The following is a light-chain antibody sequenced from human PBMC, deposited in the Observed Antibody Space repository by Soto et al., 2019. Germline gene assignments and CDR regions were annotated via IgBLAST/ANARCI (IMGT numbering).Light chain of an antibody. CDR1: QDLDNC. V-gene: IGKV1-5*03. CDR3: QQYSSYWT. J-gene: IGKJ1*01. CDR2: RSS. Sequence: ILMSQSPSSLSSSVGDRVTITCRASQDLDNCLAWYQQKPGKAPHLLIYRSSTLKTGVPSRFSGFGSGTEYTLTINGLQPDDFATYYCQQYSSYWTFGQGTTVEI.